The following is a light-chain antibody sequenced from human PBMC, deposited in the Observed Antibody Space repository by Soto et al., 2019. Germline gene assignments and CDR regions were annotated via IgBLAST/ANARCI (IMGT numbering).Light chain of an antibody. CDR2: GVS. V-gene: IGLV2-14*03. CDR3: SSYTSSYTWV. J-gene: IGLJ3*02. CDR1: SNDVGGYNY. Sequence: QSVLTQPASVSGSPGQSITISCTGTSNDVGGYNYVSWYQQHPGKAPKLLIYGVSDRPSGVSNRFSGSNSGNAASLTISGLQAEDEGDYYCSSYTSSYTWVFGGGTQLTVL.